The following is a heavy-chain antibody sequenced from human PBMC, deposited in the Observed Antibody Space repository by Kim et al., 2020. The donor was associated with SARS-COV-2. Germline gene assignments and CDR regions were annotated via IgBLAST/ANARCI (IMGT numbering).Heavy chain of an antibody. J-gene: IGHJ3*02. CDR3: ARGAMTGAAFDI. V-gene: IGHV4-31*02. Sequence: YYNPSLKSRVTISVDTSKNQFSLKLSSVTAADTAVYYCARGAMTGAAFDIWGQGTMVTVSS. D-gene: IGHD3-9*01.